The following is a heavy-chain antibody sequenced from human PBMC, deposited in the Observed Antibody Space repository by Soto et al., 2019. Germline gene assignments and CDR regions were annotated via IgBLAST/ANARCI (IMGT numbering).Heavy chain of an antibody. Sequence: EVQLLESGGGLVQPGGSLRLSCAASGFTFSSYAMSWVRQAPGKGLEWVSAISGSGGSTYYADSVKGRFTISRDNSKNTLYLQMNSLRAEDTAVYYCAKGLTWELWLVLASAFDIWGQGTMVTVSS. J-gene: IGHJ3*02. CDR1: GFTFSSYA. V-gene: IGHV3-23*01. D-gene: IGHD6-19*01. CDR2: ISGSGGST. CDR3: AKGLTWELWLVLASAFDI.